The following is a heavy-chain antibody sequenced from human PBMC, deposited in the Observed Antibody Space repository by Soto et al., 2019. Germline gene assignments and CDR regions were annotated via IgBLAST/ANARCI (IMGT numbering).Heavy chain of an antibody. V-gene: IGHV1-69*01. D-gene: IGHD2-2*01. CDR3: ARGAVVPAATHYYYYYGMDV. J-gene: IGHJ6*02. CDR1: GGTFSSYA. Sequence: QVQLVQSGAEVKKPGSSVKVSCKASGGTFSSYAISWVRQAPGQGLEWMGGIIPIFGTANYAQKFQGRVTITADESTSTAYMELSSLRSEDTAVYYCARGAVVPAATHYYYYYGMDVWGQGTKVTVSS. CDR2: IIPIFGTA.